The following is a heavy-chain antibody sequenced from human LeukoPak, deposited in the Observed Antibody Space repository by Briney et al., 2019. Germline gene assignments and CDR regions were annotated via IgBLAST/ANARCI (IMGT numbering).Heavy chain of an antibody. CDR3: AKVLAYYYDSSGQVGKYDAFDI. CDR1: GFTFSSYA. D-gene: IGHD3-22*01. CDR2: ISGSGGST. J-gene: IGHJ3*02. Sequence: GGSLRLSCAASGFTFSSYAMSWVRQAPGKGLEWVSAISGSGGSTYYADSVKGRFTISRDNSKNTLYLQMNNLRAEDTAVYYCAKVLAYYYDSSGQVGKYDAFDIWGQGTMVTVSS. V-gene: IGHV3-23*01.